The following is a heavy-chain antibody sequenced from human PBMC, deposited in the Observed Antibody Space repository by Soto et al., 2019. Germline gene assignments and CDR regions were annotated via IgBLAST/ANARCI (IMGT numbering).Heavy chain of an antibody. J-gene: IGHJ4*02. Sequence: SQTLSLTCAISGDSVSSNSAAWNWIRQSPSRGLEWLGRTYYRSKWYSDYALSVRSRITINPDTSKNQFSLHLNSVTPDDTAIYYCAKDLLRGYNYGLTFDYWGQGTLVTVSS. CDR1: GDSVSSNSAA. CDR2: TYYRSKWYS. D-gene: IGHD5-18*01. V-gene: IGHV6-1*01. CDR3: AKDLLRGYNYGLTFDY.